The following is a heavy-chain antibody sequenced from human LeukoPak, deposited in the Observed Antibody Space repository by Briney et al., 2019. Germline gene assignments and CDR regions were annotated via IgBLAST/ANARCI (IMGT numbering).Heavy chain of an antibody. CDR2: ISAYNGNT. CDR3: ARPVGSSSWYLSAFDI. CDR1: GYTFTSYG. J-gene: IGHJ3*02. D-gene: IGHD6-13*01. V-gene: IGHV1-18*01. Sequence: ASVKVSCKASGYTFTSYGISWVRQAPGQGLEWMGWISAYNGNTNYAQKLQGRVTMTTDTSTSTACMELRSLRSDDTAVYYCARPVGSSSWYLSAFDIWGQGTMVTVSS.